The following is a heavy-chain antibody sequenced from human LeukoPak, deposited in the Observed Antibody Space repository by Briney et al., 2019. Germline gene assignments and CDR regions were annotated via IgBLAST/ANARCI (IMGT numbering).Heavy chain of an antibody. J-gene: IGHJ5*02. D-gene: IGHD5-12*01. V-gene: IGHV4-39*01. Sequence: SETLSLTCTVSGGSISNNNYYWGWIRQPPGKGLEWIGSIYYSGSTYYNPSLKSRVTISVDTSKNQFSLKLSSVTAADTAVYYCARHQVTESGYDLSWFDPWGRGTLVSVSS. CDR1: GGSISNNNYY. CDR3: ARHQVTESGYDLSWFDP. CDR2: IYYSGST.